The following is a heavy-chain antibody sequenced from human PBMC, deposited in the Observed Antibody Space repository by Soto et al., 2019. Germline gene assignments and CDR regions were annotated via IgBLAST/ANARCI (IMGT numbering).Heavy chain of an antibody. D-gene: IGHD1-26*01. J-gene: IGHJ4*02. Sequence: QVQLVQSGAEVKKPGASVKVSCKASGYTFTNDFMHWVRQAPGQGLEWMGIINPSGSSTTYAQKCQGRVNMTRDTATSTLYMELRSLRSEDTAVYYCAPRVGSVGVLDYWGQGTLVTVSS. CDR3: APRVGSVGVLDY. CDR1: GYTFTNDF. CDR2: INPSGSST. V-gene: IGHV1-46*01.